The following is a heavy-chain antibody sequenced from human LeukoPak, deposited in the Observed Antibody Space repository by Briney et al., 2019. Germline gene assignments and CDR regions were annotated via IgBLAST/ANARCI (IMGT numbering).Heavy chain of an antibody. Sequence: GESLKISCKGSGYIFTRYWIGWVRQMPGKGLEWMGIIYPGDSDTRYSPSFQGQVTISADKSISTAYLQWSSLKASDTAMYYCARGPLGFTYYMDVWGKGTTVTVSS. V-gene: IGHV5-51*01. CDR1: GYIFTRYW. CDR2: IYPGDSDT. J-gene: IGHJ6*03. CDR3: ARGPLGFTYYMDV. D-gene: IGHD7-27*01.